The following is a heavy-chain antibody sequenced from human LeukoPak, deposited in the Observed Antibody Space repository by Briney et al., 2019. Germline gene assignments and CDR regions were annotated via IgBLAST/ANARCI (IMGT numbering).Heavy chain of an antibody. CDR2: ISSSSSYI. J-gene: IGHJ4*02. CDR3: AKPQYSGSPPQDY. V-gene: IGHV3-21*04. CDR1: GFTFSSYS. Sequence: MSGGSLRLSCAASGFTFSSYSMNWVRQAPGKGLEWVSSISSSSSYIYYAHSVKGRFTISRDNSKNTLYLQMNSLRAEDTAVYYCAKPQYSGSPPQDYRGQGTLVTVSS. D-gene: IGHD1-26*01.